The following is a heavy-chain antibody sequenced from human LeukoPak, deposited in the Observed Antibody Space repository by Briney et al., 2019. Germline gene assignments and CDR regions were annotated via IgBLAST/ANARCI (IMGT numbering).Heavy chain of an antibody. CDR3: ARGVAAGYDY. V-gene: IGHV1-8*01. D-gene: IGHD6-13*01. CDR2: MSPNSGDT. CDR1: GYTFTSYH. J-gene: IGHJ4*02. Sequence: GASVKVSCKASGYTFTSYHINWVRQATGQGLEWMGWMSPNSGDTGFAQKFQGRVTMTRNTSITTAYMELSSLRSDDTAIYYCARGVAAGYDYWAREPWSPSPQ.